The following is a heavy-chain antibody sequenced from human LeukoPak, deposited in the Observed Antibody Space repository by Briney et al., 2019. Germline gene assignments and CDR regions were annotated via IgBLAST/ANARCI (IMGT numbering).Heavy chain of an antibody. D-gene: IGHD2-15*01. J-gene: IGHJ4*02. V-gene: IGHV3-21*01. CDR3: ARAYCSGGSCHSDY. CDR1: GFTFSSYS. CDR2: ISSSSSYI. Sequence: GGSLRLSCAASGFTFSSYSMNWVRQAPGKGLEWVSSISSSSSYIYYADSVKGRFTISRDNAKNSLYLQMNSLRAEDTAVYYCARAYCSGGSCHSDYWGQGTLVTVSS.